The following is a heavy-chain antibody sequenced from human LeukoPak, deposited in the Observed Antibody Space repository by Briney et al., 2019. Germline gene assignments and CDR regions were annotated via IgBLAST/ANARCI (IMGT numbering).Heavy chain of an antibody. CDR2: ISAYNGNT. Sequence: ASVKVSCKASGYTFTSYGISWVRQAPGQGLEWMGWISAYNGNTNYAQKLQGRVTMTTDTSTSTAYMGLRSLRSDDTAVYYCARESRTYGSGSYGYWGQGTLVTVSS. V-gene: IGHV1-18*01. CDR3: ARESRTYGSGSYGY. D-gene: IGHD3-10*01. CDR1: GYTFTSYG. J-gene: IGHJ4*02.